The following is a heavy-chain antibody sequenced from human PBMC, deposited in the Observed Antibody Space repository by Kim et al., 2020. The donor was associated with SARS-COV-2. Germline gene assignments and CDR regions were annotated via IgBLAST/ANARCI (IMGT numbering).Heavy chain of an antibody. CDR2: RT. CDR3: ARGGSGSLDY. D-gene: IGHD3-16*01. Sequence: RTSYQYSVKGRDNTSRDKAKNTLYLQTSRRRAEDTAVYYCARGGSGSLDYWGQGTLVTVSS. J-gene: IGHJ4*02. V-gene: IGHV3-74*01.